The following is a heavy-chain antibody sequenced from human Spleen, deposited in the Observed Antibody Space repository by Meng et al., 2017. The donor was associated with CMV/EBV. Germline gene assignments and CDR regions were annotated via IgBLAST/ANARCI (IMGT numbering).Heavy chain of an antibody. CDR1: GFTFSTYW. D-gene: IGHD1-1*01. J-gene: IGHJ6*02. CDR3: AREPDTNWNEGMDV. Sequence: GESLKISCAASGFTFSTYWMHWVRQAPGKGLEWVSSISSSSSYIYYADSVKGRFTISRDNAKNSLYLQMNSLRAEDTAVYYCAREPDTNWNEGMDVWGQGTTVTVSS. V-gene: IGHV3-21*01. CDR2: ISSSSSYI.